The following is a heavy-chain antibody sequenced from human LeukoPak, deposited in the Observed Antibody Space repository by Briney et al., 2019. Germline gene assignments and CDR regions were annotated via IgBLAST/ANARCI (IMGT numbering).Heavy chain of an antibody. CDR1: GSSISSYY. CDR2: IYYSGST. J-gene: IGHJ4*02. D-gene: IGHD4-17*01. Sequence: SETLSLTCTVSGSSISSYYWSWIRQPPGKGLEWIGYIYYSGSTNYNPSLKSRVTISVDTSKNQFSLKLSSVTAADTAVYYCARGRYGDYFVNYWGQGTLVTVSS. V-gene: IGHV4-59*01. CDR3: ARGRYGDYFVNY.